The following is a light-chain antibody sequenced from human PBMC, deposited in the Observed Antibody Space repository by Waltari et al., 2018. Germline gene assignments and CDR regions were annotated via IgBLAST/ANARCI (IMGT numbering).Light chain of an antibody. CDR1: TSHIGGYDY. CDR3: TSYTSSNTWV. J-gene: IGLJ3*02. Sequence: QSALTQAASMSGSPGQSITISCTGTTSHIGGYDYISWYQHHPDKAPKLIIYEVSHRPSGVSTRFSGSKSGNTASLTISGLQAEDESHYYCTSYTSSNTWVFGGGTKLTVL. V-gene: IGLV2-14*01. CDR2: EVS.